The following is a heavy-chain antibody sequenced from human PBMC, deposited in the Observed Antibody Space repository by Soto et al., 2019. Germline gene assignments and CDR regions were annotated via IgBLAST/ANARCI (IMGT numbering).Heavy chain of an antibody. J-gene: IGHJ6*02. CDR3: ARDKHLAVAGYYYYYGMDV. V-gene: IGHV3-7*03. CDR1: GFTFSSYW. D-gene: IGHD6-19*01. Sequence: PGGSLRLSCAASGFTFSSYWMSWVRQAPGKGLEWVANIKQDGSEKYYVDSVKGRFTISRDNAKNSLYLQMNSLRAEDTAVYYCARDKHLAVAGYYYYYGMDVWGQGTTVTSP. CDR2: IKQDGSEK.